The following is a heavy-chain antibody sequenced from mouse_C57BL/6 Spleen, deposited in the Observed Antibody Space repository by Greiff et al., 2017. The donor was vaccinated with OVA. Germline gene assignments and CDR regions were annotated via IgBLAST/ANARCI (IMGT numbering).Heavy chain of an antibody. CDR2: ILPGSGST. CDR3: ARESTTVVEKGYFDY. J-gene: IGHJ2*01. CDR1: GYTFTGYW. Sequence: VQLQQSGAELMKPGASVKLSCKATGYTFTGYWIEWVKQRPGHGLEWIGEILPGSGSTNYNEKFKGKATFTADTSSNTAYMQLSSLTTEDSAIYYGARESTTVVEKGYFDYWGQGTTLTVSS. V-gene: IGHV1-9*01. D-gene: IGHD1-1*01.